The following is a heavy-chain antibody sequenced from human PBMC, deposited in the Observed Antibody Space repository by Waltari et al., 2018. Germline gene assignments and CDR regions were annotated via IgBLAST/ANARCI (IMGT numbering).Heavy chain of an antibody. CDR2: IYYSGST. D-gene: IGHD3-16*01. Sequence: WSWIRQHPGKGLEWIGYIYYSGSTYYNPSLKSRVTISVDTSKNQFSLKLSSVTAADTAVYYCARGGEQPGHFDYWGQGTLVTVSS. CDR3: ARGGEQPGHFDY. V-gene: IGHV4-31*02. J-gene: IGHJ4*02.